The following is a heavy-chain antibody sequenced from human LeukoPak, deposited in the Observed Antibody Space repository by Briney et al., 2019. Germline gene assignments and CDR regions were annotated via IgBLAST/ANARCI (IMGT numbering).Heavy chain of an antibody. CDR1: GFTFSSSW. Sequence: PRGSLRLSCAASGFTFSSSWMHWVRQAPERGLVWVSRINSDGSSTSYADSVKGRFTISRDNAKNTLYLQMNSLRVEDTAVYYCARGRPHGNDYWGQGTLVTVSS. V-gene: IGHV3-74*01. J-gene: IGHJ4*02. D-gene: IGHD4-23*01. CDR2: INSDGSST. CDR3: ARGRPHGNDY.